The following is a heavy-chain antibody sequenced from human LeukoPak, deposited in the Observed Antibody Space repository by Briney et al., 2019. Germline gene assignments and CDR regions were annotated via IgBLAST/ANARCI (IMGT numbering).Heavy chain of an antibody. CDR2: ISNDGTIK. CDR1: GFTFSTYG. Sequence: GGSLRLSCAASGFTFSTYGMHWVCQAPGKGLEWVAVISNDGTIKYYADSVTGRFTVSRDNSRNTVYLQMNSLRAEDTAVYYCARGWSGYRFDYWGQGALVAVSS. V-gene: IGHV3-30*03. D-gene: IGHD5-18*01. CDR3: ARGWSGYRFDY. J-gene: IGHJ4*02.